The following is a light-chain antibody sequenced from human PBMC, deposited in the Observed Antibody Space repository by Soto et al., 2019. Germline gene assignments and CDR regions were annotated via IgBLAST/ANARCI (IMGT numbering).Light chain of an antibody. CDR3: AAWDGRRRGVV. CDR1: SSNIGSNT. V-gene: IGLV1-44*01. Sequence: QSVLTQPPSASGTPGQRVTLSCSGSSSNIGSNTVNWYQQFPGTAPQHLMYNNNQRPSGVPARFSGSKAGTSASLATSGLQDEDEADYYCAAWDGRRRGVVFGGGTKLTVL. J-gene: IGLJ2*01. CDR2: NNN.